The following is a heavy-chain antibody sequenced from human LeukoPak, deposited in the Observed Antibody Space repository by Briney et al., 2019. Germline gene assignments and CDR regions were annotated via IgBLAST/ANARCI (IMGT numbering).Heavy chain of an antibody. CDR1: GYTFTGYY. J-gene: IGHJ4*02. V-gene: IGHV1-2*04. Sequence: GASVKVFCKASGYTFTGYYMHWVRQAPGQGLEWMGWINPNSGGTNYAQKFQGWVTMTRDTSISTAYMELSRLRSDDTAVYYCARRYCSGGSCYPYFDYWGQGTLVTVSS. CDR2: INPNSGGT. CDR3: ARRYCSGGSCYPYFDY. D-gene: IGHD2-15*01.